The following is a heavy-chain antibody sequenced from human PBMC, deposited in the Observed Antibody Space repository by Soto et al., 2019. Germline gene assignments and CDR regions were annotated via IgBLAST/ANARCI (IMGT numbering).Heavy chain of an antibody. CDR1: GFTFSSYS. CDR3: ARDRAAAPDGMDV. J-gene: IGHJ6*02. CDR2: ISSSSSYI. V-gene: IGHV3-21*01. D-gene: IGHD6-13*01. Sequence: EVQLVESGGGLVQPGGSLRLSCAASGFTFSSYSMNWVRQAPGKGLEWVSSISSSSSYIYYADSVKGRFTISRDNAKNSLYLQMNSLRAEDTAVYYCARDRAAAPDGMDVWGQGTTVTVSS.